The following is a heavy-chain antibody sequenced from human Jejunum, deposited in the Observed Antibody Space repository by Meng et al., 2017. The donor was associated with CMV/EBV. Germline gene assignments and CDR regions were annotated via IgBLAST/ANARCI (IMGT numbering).Heavy chain of an antibody. V-gene: IGHV3-74*01. Sequence: LTFSMYLMDWVRPVPGKGLVFVSRINGDGSTTTYVDSMKGRFTISKDNAKNTVNLEMNSLRAEDTAVYYCAREERLALPDYYGMDVWGQGTTVTVSS. D-gene: IGHD3-3*02. CDR2: INGDGSTT. CDR1: LTFSMYL. CDR3: AREERLALPDYYGMDV. J-gene: IGHJ6*02.